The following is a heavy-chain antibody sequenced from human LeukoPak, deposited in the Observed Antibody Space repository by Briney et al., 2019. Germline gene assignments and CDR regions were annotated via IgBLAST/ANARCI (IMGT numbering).Heavy chain of an antibody. CDR3: AKCDEYSYGQPQGGSMDY. D-gene: IGHD5-18*01. CDR2: INPSGGST. CDR1: GYTFASYY. V-gene: IGHV1-46*01. J-gene: IGHJ4*02. Sequence: EASVKVSCKASGYTFASYYIHWVRQAPGQGLEWMGIINPSGGSTTYAQKFQGRVTMTRETSTSTVYMEVSSLRSEDTAVYYCAKCDEYSYGQPQGGSMDYWGQGTLVTVSS.